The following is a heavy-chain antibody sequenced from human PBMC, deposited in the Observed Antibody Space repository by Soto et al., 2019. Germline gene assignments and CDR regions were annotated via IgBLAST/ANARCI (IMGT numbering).Heavy chain of an antibody. CDR1: GFAFSSST. D-gene: IGHD4-17*01. CDR2: ISSDSAYI. V-gene: IGHV3-21*01. Sequence: EVQLVESGGGLVKPGESLRLSCTASGFAFSSSTMNWVRQAPGKGLEWVSSISSDSAYIYYAGSVKGRFTISRDNDKNSLFLQMNSLRAEDTAVYYCARGSYGDHSDWGQGTLVTVSS. J-gene: IGHJ4*02. CDR3: ARGSYGDHSD.